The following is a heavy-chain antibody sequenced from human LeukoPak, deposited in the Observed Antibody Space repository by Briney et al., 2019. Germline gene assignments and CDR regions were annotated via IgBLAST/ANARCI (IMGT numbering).Heavy chain of an antibody. CDR1: GGSFSGYY. V-gene: IGHV4-59*10. CDR2: IYTSGST. D-gene: IGHD3-9*01. Sequence: SETLSLTCAVYGGSFSGYYWSWIRQPAGKGREWIGRIYTSGSTNYNPSLKSRVTMSVDTSKNQFSLKLSSVTAADTAVYYCARDRSNYWLSDVWGKGTTVTISS. J-gene: IGHJ6*04. CDR3: ARDRSNYWLSDV.